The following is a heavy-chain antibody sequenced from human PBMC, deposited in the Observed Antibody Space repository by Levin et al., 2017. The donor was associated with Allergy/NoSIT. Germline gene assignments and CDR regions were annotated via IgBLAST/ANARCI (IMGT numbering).Heavy chain of an antibody. V-gene: IGHV3-30*03. J-gene: IGHJ4*02. CDR2: ISFDGSNK. CDR1: GFTFSRNA. CDR3: AREAPYSSSSYSDFSFDY. Sequence: GGSLRLSCAASGFTFSRNAMHWVRQVPGMGLEWVAVISFDGSNKDYADAMKGRFTISRDNSKNTLYLQMNSLRGEDTAVYYCAREAPYSSSSYSDFSFDYWGQGTLVTVPS. D-gene: IGHD6-6*01.